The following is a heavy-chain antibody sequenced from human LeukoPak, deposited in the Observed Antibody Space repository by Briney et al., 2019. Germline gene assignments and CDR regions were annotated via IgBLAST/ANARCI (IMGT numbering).Heavy chain of an antibody. CDR2: IYTSVST. J-gene: IGHJ5*02. Sequence: PSETLSLTCTVSGDSISSYYWSWIRQPPGKGLEWIGYIYTSVSTNYNPSLTSRVTISVDTSKNQFSLKLSSVTAADTAVYYCARVGYYYDSSGYYDNWFDPWGQGTLVTVSS. CDR3: ARVGYYYDSSGYYDNWFDP. D-gene: IGHD3-22*01. CDR1: GDSISSYY. V-gene: IGHV4-4*09.